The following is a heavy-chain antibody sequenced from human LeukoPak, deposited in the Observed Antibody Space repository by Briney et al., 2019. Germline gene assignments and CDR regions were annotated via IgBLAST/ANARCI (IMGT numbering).Heavy chain of an antibody. CDR2: IYPSDSEI. V-gene: IGHV5-51*01. D-gene: IGHD7-27*01. CDR1: GYIFNNHW. CDR3: ARHHELGLFDY. J-gene: IGHJ4*02. Sequence: GESLKISCQASGYIFNNHWIGWVRQMPGKGLEWMGNIYPSDSEIKFSPAFQGQVTISADMSINTACLQWSSLKASDSAIYYCARHHELGLFDYWGQGTLLTVSS.